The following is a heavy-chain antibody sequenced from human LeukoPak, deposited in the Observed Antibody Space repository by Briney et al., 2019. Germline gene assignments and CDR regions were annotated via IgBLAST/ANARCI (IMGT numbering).Heavy chain of an antibody. CDR2: IRYDGSNK. D-gene: IGHD3-10*01. V-gene: IGHV3-30*02. J-gene: IGHJ4*02. CDR1: GFTFSSYG. Sequence: GGSLRLSCAASGFTFSSYGMHWVRQAPGKGLEWVAFIRYDGSNKYYADSVKGRLTISRDNSKNTLYLQMDNLRAEDTAIYYCAKTSGGYFDYWGQGTLVTVSS. CDR3: AKTSGGYFDY.